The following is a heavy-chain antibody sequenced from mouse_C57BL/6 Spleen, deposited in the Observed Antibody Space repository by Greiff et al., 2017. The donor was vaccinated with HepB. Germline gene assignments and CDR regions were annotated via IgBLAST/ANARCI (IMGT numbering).Heavy chain of an antibody. V-gene: IGHV5-6*01. Sequence: EVQRVESGGDLVKPGGSLKLSCAASGFTFSSYGMSWVRQTPDKRLEWVATISSGGSYTYYPDSVKGRFTISRDNAKNTLYLQMSSLKSEDTAMYYCARRDYRAMDYWGQGTSVTVSS. CDR3: ARRDYRAMDY. CDR2: ISSGGSYT. CDR1: GFTFSSYG. D-gene: IGHD2-13*01. J-gene: IGHJ4*01.